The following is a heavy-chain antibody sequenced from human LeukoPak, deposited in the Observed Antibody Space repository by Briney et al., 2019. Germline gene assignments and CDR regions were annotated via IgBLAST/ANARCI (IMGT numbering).Heavy chain of an antibody. CDR2: IYYSGST. CDR3: ARDYSYLRSFDI. D-gene: IGHD3-16*01. Sequence: SETPSLTCTVSGGSISSGDYYWRWIRQPPGKGLEWIGCIYYSGSTYYNPSLKSRVTISVETSKNQFSLKLSSVTAADTAVYYCARDYSYLRSFDIWGPVTIVTVSS. V-gene: IGHV4-30-4*01. J-gene: IGHJ3*02. CDR1: GGSISSGDYY.